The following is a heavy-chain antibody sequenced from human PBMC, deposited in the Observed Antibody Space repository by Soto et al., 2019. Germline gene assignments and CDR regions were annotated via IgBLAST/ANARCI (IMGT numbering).Heavy chain of an antibody. Sequence: SLTCTVSGDSLSLYYWSWIRLSPGKGLEWIGYIYSTGSSNQNPSLRDRVAVSADASKNQFYLTLTSMTAADTAVYYCARGERKVNWRPYFDTWGQGIQVTVSS. CDR1: GDSLSLYY. J-gene: IGHJ5*02. CDR2: IYSTGSS. D-gene: IGHD1-26*01. V-gene: IGHV4-59*01. CDR3: ARGERKVNWRPYFDT.